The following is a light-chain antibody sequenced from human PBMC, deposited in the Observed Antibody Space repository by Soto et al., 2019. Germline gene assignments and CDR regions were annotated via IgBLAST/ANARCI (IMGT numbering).Light chain of an antibody. CDR2: EAS. CDR3: HQRSNWGT. CDR1: QNINSW. Sequence: DIQMTQSPSTLSASVGDRVTITCRASQNINSWLAWYQQKPGKAPNLLIYEASSLESGVPSRFGGSGSGTEFTLTISSLEPEDFADYYCHQRSNWGTFGQGTRREIK. J-gene: IGKJ5*01. V-gene: IGKV1-5*03.